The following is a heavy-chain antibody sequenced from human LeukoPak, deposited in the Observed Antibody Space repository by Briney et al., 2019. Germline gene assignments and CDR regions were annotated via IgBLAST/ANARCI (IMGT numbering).Heavy chain of an antibody. V-gene: IGHV1-24*01. CDR3: ARDSGPSYSYNYYYYGMDV. D-gene: IGHD5-18*01. CDR1: GYTLTELS. Sequence: ASVKVSCKVSGYTLTELSMHWVRQAPGKGLEWMGGFDPEDGETIYAQKFQGRVTMTEDTSTDTAYMELNSLRAEDTAVYYCARDSGPSYSYNYYYYGMDVWGQGTTVTVSS. CDR2: FDPEDGET. J-gene: IGHJ6*02.